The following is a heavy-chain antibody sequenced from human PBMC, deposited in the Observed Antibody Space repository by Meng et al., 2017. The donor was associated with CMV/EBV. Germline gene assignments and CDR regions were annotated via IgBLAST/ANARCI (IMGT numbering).Heavy chain of an antibody. CDR2: ISYDGSNK. D-gene: IGHD6-19*01. CDR1: GFTFSSYA. J-gene: IGHJ6*02. V-gene: IGHV3-30-3*01. Sequence: GESLKISCAASGFTFSSYAMHWVRQAPGKGLEWVAVISYDGSNKYYADPVKGRFTISRDNSKNTLYLQMNSLRAEDTAVYYCAREQYSSGPNPPRGYYYYYGMDVWGQGTTVTVSS. CDR3: AREQYSSGPNPPRGYYYYYGMDV.